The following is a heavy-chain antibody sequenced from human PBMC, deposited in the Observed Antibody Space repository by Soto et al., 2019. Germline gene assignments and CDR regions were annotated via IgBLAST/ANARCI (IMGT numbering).Heavy chain of an antibody. Sequence: QVQLQQWGAGLLKPSETLSLTCAVYGGSFSGYYWSWIRQPTGKGLEWIGEINHSGSTNYNPSLKSRVTISVDTSKNQFSLKLSSVTAADTAVYYCARVSARPPTVTTFDYWGQGTLVTFSS. CDR2: INHSGST. D-gene: IGHD4-4*01. CDR3: ARVSARPPTVTTFDY. J-gene: IGHJ4*02. V-gene: IGHV4-34*01. CDR1: GGSFSGYY.